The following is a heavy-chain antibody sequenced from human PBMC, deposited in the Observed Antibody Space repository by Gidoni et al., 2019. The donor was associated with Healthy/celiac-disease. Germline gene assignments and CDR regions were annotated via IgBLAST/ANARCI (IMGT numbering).Heavy chain of an antibody. CDR3: ARDKAYCSSTSCYDAFDI. D-gene: IGHD2-2*01. Sequence: QVQLVESGGGVVQPGRSLRLSCAASGFTFSSYAMHWVRQAPGKGLEWVAVISYDGSNKSYADSVKGRFTISRDNSKNTLYLQMNSLRAEDTAVYYCARDKAYCSSTSCYDAFDIWGQGTMVTVSS. V-gene: IGHV3-30-3*01. CDR2: ISYDGSNK. CDR1: GFTFSSYA. J-gene: IGHJ3*02.